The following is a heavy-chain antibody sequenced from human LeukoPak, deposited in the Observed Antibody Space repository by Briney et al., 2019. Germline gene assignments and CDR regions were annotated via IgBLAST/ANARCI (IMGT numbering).Heavy chain of an antibody. V-gene: IGHV3-21*01. D-gene: IGHD6-19*01. Sequence: KPGGSLRLSCAASGFTFSSYSMDWVRQAPGKGLEWVSSISSISYIYYADSVKGRFTISRDNAKNSLYLQMNSLRAEDTAVYYCARVLIGSSGWFGDYYYYYGMDVWGQGTTVTVSS. CDR3: ARVLIGSSGWFGDYYYYYGMDV. CDR2: ISSISYI. J-gene: IGHJ6*02. CDR1: GFTFSSYS.